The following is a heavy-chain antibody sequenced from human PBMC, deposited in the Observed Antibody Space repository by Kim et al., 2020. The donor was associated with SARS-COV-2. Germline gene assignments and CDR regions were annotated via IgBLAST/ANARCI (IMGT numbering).Heavy chain of an antibody. CDR1: GGSFSGYY. CDR2: INHSGST. J-gene: IGHJ6*03. CDR3: ARVVLGATRLGQNYYYYMDV. D-gene: IGHD1-26*01. Sequence: SETLSLTCAVYGGSFSGYYWSWIRQPPGKGLEWIGEINHSGSTNYNPSLKSRVTISVDTSKNQFSLKLSSVTAADTAVYYCARVVLGATRLGQNYYYYMDVWGKGTTVTVSS. V-gene: IGHV4-34*01.